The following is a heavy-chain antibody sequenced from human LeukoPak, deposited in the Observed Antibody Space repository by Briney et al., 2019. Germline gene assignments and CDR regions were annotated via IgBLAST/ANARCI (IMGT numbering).Heavy chain of an antibody. J-gene: IGHJ4*02. V-gene: IGHV4-59*01. CDR2: IYYSGST. Sequence: KSSETLSLTCTVSDDSISSYYWSWIRQPPGKGLEWIGYIYYSGSTNYNPSLKSRVTISVDTSKNHFSLKLSSVTAADTAVYYCARAGQGDFWSGLRYFDYWGQGTLVTVSS. CDR1: DDSISSYY. CDR3: ARAGQGDFWSGLRYFDY. D-gene: IGHD3-3*01.